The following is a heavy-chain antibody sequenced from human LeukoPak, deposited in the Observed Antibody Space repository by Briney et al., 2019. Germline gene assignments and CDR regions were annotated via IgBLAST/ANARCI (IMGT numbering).Heavy chain of an antibody. D-gene: IGHD4-17*01. J-gene: IGHJ3*02. CDR2: ISSSSSYI. V-gene: IGHV3-21*01. CDR1: GFTFSNYA. Sequence: GGSLRLSCAASGFTFSNYAMNWVRQAPGKGLEWVSSISSSSSYIYYADSVKGRFTISRDNAKNSLYLQMNSLRAEDTAVYYCARGHGDYSSGLAFDIWGQGTMVTVSS. CDR3: ARGHGDYSSGLAFDI.